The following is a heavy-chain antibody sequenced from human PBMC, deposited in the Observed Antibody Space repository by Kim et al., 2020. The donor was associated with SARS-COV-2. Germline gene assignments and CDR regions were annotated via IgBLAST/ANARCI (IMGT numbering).Heavy chain of an antibody. CDR3: AREYEYYDTTALDYFDY. CDR2: IWFDGGNI. CDR1: GFTFSSCA. D-gene: IGHD3-22*01. V-gene: IGHV3-33*01. J-gene: IGHJ4*01. Sequence: GGSLRLSCAASGFTFSSCAMHWVRQAPGKGLEWVAAIWFDGGNINYADSVKGRFTISRDNSKNTLYLQMNTLRAEDTAVYYCAREYEYYDTTALDYFDY.